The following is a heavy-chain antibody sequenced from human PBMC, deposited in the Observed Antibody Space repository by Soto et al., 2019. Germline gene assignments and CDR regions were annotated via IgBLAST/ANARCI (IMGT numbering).Heavy chain of an antibody. CDR3: AKGTWYYDSSGYYSFDN. CDR1: GFSFSNYG. CDR2: ISGYNGNT. J-gene: IGHJ4*02. V-gene: IGHV1-18*01. Sequence: QVQLVQSGAEVKKPGASVKVSCKASGFSFSNYGISWLRQAPGQGLEWMGWISGYNGNTNYAQKFQVRVTMTTDTSTSTAYMELRSLRSDDTAVFYCAKGTWYYDSSGYYSFDNWGQGTLVTVSS. D-gene: IGHD3-22*01.